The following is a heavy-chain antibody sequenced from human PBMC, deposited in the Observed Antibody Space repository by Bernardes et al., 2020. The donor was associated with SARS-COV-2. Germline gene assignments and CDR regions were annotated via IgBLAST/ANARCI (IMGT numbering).Heavy chain of an antibody. V-gene: IGHV4-59*01. CDR1: RGYISSYY. CDR3: ARGLNWNHVQTHYSYYAMDV. J-gene: IGHJ6*02. CDR2: IYYSGNS. Sequence: SETLSLTCTVFRGYISSYYWTWIRQAPGRGLEWIGYIYYSGNSKYNPSLKSRVTMSLDTSQNQISLILTSVTAADTAVYYCARGLNWNHVQTHYSYYAMDVWGQGTTVTVSS. D-gene: IGHD1-20*01.